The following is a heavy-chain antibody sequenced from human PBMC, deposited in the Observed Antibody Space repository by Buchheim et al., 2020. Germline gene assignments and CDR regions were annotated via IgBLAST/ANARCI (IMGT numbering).Heavy chain of an antibody. D-gene: IGHD3-22*01. CDR2: IYYSGST. J-gene: IGHJ4*02. V-gene: IGHV4-59*08. CDR3: ARHEVYYDSSGYYSSFDY. CDR1: GGSISSYY. Sequence: QVQLQESGPGLVKPSETLSLTCTASGGSISSYYWSWIRQPPGKGLEWIGYIYYSGSTNYNPSLTSRVTISVDPSKNQFSLKLSSVTAADTAVYYCARHEVYYDSSGYYSSFDYWGQGTL.